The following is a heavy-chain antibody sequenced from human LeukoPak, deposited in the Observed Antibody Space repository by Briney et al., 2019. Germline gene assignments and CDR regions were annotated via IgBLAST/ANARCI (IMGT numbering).Heavy chain of an antibody. Sequence: GGSLRLSCAASGFTFSSYGMSWVRQAPGKGLEWVSAISGSGGSTYYADSVKGRFTISRDNSKNTLYLQMNSLRAEDTAVYYCANGGGGPVTYYDILTGSSDYWGQGTLVAVSS. CDR3: ANGGGGPVTYYDILTGSSDY. CDR1: GFTFSSYG. D-gene: IGHD3-9*01. J-gene: IGHJ4*02. CDR2: ISGSGGST. V-gene: IGHV3-23*01.